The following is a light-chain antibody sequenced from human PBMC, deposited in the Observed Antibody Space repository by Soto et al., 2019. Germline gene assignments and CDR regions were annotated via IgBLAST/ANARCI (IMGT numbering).Light chain of an antibody. J-gene: IGKJ4*01. CDR1: QSVSIY. CDR2: DAS. Sequence: EIVLTQSPATLSFSPGERATLSCRASQSVSIYLAWYQQKSGQAPRLLIYDASNRATGIPARFSGSGSGTDFTLTISSLEPEDFAVYYCQQRSNWLTFGGGTKVEIK. CDR3: QQRSNWLT. V-gene: IGKV3-11*01.